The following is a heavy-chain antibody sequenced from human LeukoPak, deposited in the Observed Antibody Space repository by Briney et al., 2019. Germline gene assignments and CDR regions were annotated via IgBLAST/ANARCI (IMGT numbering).Heavy chain of an antibody. CDR2: INHSGST. J-gene: IGHJ4*02. CDR3: ARGRGTEEEYYDILTNYSNFDY. Sequence: SETLSLTCAVYGGSFSGYYWSWIRQPPGKGLEWIGEINHSGSTNYNPSLKSRVTISVDTSKNQFSLRLSSVTAADTAVYYCARGRGTEEEYYDILTNYSNFDYWGQGTLVTVSS. D-gene: IGHD3-9*01. V-gene: IGHV4-34*01. CDR1: GGSFSGYY.